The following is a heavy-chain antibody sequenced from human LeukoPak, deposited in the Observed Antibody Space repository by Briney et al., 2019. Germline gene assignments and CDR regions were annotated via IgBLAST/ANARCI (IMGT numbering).Heavy chain of an antibody. D-gene: IGHD5-18*01. CDR1: GFTFSSYA. Sequence: GGSLRLSCAASGFTFSSYAMSWVRQAPGKGLEWVSGISGSGGSTDYADSVKGRFTISRDNSKNTLYLQMNSLRAEDTAVYYCAKSWGYSYGSSYGMDVWGQGTTVTVSS. CDR3: AKSWGYSYGSSYGMDV. V-gene: IGHV3-23*01. CDR2: ISGSGGST. J-gene: IGHJ6*02.